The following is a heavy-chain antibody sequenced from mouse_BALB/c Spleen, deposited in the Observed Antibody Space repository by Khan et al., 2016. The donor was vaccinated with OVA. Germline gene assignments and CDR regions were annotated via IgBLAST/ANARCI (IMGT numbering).Heavy chain of an antibody. CDR3: ARNYDYDEGLTY. J-gene: IGHJ3*01. V-gene: IGHV2-2*02. D-gene: IGHD2-4*01. CDR1: GFSLTNYG. CDR2: IWSGGCT. Sequence: QVQLKQSGPGLVQPSQSLSITCTASGFSLTNYGVHWVRQSPGKGLEWLGLIWSGGCTDYYAAFISRLSTSKDNSKSQVFFKMNSLQANDTAIYYCARNYDYDEGLTYWGQGTLVTVSA.